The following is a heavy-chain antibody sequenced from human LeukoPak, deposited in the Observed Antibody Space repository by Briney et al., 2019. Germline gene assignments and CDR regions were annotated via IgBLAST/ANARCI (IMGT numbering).Heavy chain of an antibody. Sequence: GGSLRLSCAASVFTVSSNYMSWVRAAPGKGVERVSVIYSGGSTYYADSVKGRFTISRDNSKNTLYLQMNSLRAEDTAVYYCARDGRRFLEWFYAFDIWGQGTMVTVSS. J-gene: IGHJ3*02. D-gene: IGHD3-3*01. CDR1: VFTVSSNY. CDR2: IYSGGST. V-gene: IGHV3-66*02. CDR3: ARDGRRFLEWFYAFDI.